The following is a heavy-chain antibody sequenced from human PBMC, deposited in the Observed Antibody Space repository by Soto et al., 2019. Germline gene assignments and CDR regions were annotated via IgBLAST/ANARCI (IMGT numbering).Heavy chain of an antibody. CDR2: IYSGGST. CDR1: GFTVSSNY. Sequence: EVQLVESGGGLVQPGGSLRLSCAVSGFTVSSNYMSWVRQAPGKGLEWVSVIYSGGSTYYADSVKGRFTISRDNSKNTLYLQINSLRAEDPAVYYCAREGIRSPLYYWGQGTLVTVSS. D-gene: IGHD4-17*01. J-gene: IGHJ4*02. V-gene: IGHV3-66*01. CDR3: AREGIRSPLYY.